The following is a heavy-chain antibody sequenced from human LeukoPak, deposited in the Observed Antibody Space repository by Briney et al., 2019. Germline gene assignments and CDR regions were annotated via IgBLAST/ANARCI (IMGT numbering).Heavy chain of an antibody. CDR1: GYSISSGYY. CDR3: ASRFWSGYYTVGYYFDY. Sequence: PSETLSLTCAVSGYSISSGYYWGWIRQPPGKGLEWIGSIYHSGSTYYNPSLTSRVTISVDTSKNQFSLKLSSVPAADTAVYYCASRFWSGYYTVGYYFDYWGQGTLVTVSS. D-gene: IGHD3-3*01. CDR2: IYHSGST. V-gene: IGHV4-38-2*01. J-gene: IGHJ4*02.